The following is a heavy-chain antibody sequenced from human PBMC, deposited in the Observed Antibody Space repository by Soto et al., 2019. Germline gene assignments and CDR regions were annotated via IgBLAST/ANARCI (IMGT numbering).Heavy chain of an antibody. D-gene: IGHD6-19*01. CDR1: GFTFSSYA. CDR2: ISYDGSNK. V-gene: IGHV3-30-3*01. J-gene: IGHJ6*02. Sequence: PGGSLRLSCAASGFTFSSYAMHWVRQAPGKGLEWVAVISYDGSNKYYADSVKGRFTISRDNSKNTLYLQMNSLRAEDTAVYYCAKDSSGWSYYDYYYGMDVWGQGTTVTVSS. CDR3: AKDSSGWSYYDYYYGMDV.